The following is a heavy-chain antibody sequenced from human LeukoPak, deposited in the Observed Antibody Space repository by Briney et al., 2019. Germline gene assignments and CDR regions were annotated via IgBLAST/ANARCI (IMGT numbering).Heavy chain of an antibody. V-gene: IGHV3-23*01. CDR2: ISGGGDST. CDR3: ARSPLTYYFDC. D-gene: IGHD1-14*01. Sequence: GGSLRLSCGASGFAFSSYAIRWVRQAPGKGLEWVAAISGGGDSTFYADSVKGRFTISRDNSMNTLYLQMSSLRVEDTAVYFCARSPLTYYFDCWGQGALITVSS. J-gene: IGHJ4*02. CDR1: GFAFSSYA.